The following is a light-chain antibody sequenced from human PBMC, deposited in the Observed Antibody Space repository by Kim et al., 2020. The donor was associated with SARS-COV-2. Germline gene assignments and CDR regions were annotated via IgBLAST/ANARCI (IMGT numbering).Light chain of an antibody. CDR3: SAWDSSFSAWV. Sequence: QTATPPCTGKGNNVCNKGAVLLQQYQGHPPKRLSYRDNTRPSGLSERLSASRSGNTASLTITGLQPEDEADYYCSAWDSSFSAWVFGGGTQLTVL. J-gene: IGLJ3*02. CDR2: RDN. CDR1: GNNVCNKG. V-gene: IGLV10-54*01.